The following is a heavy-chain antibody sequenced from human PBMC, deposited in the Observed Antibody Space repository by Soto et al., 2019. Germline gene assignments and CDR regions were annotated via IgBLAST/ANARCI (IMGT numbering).Heavy chain of an antibody. CDR1: EGTFNSYA. Sequence: QAQVVQSGAEVRKPGSSVKLSCKASEGTFNSYAIAWVRQAPGQGLEWMGGIIPYYNTLNYAQKFQDRVTSTADDSTNTVYMELRSLRSDDTAGYFCASGASRWYPYFVDSWAQGTLVTVSS. CDR3: ASGASRWYPYFVDS. V-gene: IGHV1-69*01. D-gene: IGHD6-13*01. J-gene: IGHJ4*02. CDR2: IIPYYNTL.